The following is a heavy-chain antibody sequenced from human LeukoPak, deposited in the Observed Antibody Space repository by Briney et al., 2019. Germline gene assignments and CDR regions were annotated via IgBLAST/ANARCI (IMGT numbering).Heavy chain of an antibody. V-gene: IGHV4-4*02. D-gene: IGHD5-18*01. CDR1: GGSISSSNW. J-gene: IGHJ5*02. Sequence: SETLSLTCAVSGGSISSSNWWSWVRQPPGKGLEWIGEIYHSGSTNYNPSLKSRVTISVDKSKNQFSLKLSSVTAVDTAVYYCAGGYSYGFNNWFDPWGQGTLVTVSS. CDR3: AGGYSYGFNNWFDP. CDR2: IYHSGST.